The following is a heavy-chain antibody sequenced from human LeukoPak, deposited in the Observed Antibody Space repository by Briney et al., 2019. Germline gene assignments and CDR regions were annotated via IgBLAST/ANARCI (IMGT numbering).Heavy chain of an antibody. CDR1: GFTFSSYA. D-gene: IGHD5/OR15-5a*01. J-gene: IGHJ4*02. V-gene: IGHV3-30-3*01. CDR2: IPYDGSNK. CDR3: ARDSVSDY. Sequence: PGGSLRLSCSASGFTFSSYAMHWVRQAPGKGLEWVAVIPYDGSNKYYADSVKGRFTISRDNSKNTLYLQMNSLRAEDTAVYYCARDSVSDYWGQETLVTVSS.